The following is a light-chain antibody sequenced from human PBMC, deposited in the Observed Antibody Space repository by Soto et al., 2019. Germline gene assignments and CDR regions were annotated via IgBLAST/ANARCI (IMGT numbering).Light chain of an antibody. V-gene: IGKV1-39*01. CDR2: AAS. CDR1: QTIITY. Sequence: DIQMTQSPSSLSASVGDRVTITCRASQTIITYLNWYQQNPGTAPKLLIYAASNLQNGVPSRFSGSGSGTDFTLTISSLQPEDFATYYCQKSSSIPYTFGQGTKLEIK. J-gene: IGKJ2*01. CDR3: QKSSSIPYT.